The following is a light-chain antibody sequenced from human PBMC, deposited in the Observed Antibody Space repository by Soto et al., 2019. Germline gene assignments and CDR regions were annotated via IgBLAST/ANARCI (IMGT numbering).Light chain of an antibody. CDR1: QSVSSN. CDR3: QQYNNWPPWT. Sequence: EIVMTQSPATLSVSPGERATLSCRASQSVSSNLAWYQQKPGQAPRLLLYGASIMATGIPARFSGSGSGTEFTLTISSLQSEDFAVYYCQQYNNWPPWTFGQGTKVDI. J-gene: IGKJ1*01. V-gene: IGKV3D-15*01. CDR2: GAS.